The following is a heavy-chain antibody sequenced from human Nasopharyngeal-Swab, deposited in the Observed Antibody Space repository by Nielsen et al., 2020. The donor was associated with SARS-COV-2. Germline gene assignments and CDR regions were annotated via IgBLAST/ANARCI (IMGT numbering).Heavy chain of an antibody. D-gene: IGHD2-15*01. V-gene: IGHV3-74*01. CDR2: IKNDGSGT. CDR3: ARDFGYCRGGACTYFGMDV. Sequence: GESLKISCVATGFTFSNYWIHWVRQAPGKGLAWVSRIKNDGSGTVYADSVEGRFTISRDNAKNTLYLQMNSLRVEDTAVYFCARDFGYCRGGACTYFGMDVWGQGTTVTVSS. CDR1: GFTFSNYW. J-gene: IGHJ6*02.